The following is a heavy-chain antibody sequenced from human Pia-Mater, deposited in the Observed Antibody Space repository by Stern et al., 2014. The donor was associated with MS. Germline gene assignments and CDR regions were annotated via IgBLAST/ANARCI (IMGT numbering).Heavy chain of an antibody. CDR1: GDSISSSNYY. D-gene: IGHD4-23*01. J-gene: IGHJ4*02. V-gene: IGHV4-39*01. CDR2: IYHTGKS. CDR3: ARSSSSVSVEFFDF. Sequence: QVQLQESGPGLLRPSETLSLTCTVSGDSISSSNYYWGWIRQSTERGLEWIGSIYHTGKSYHNPSLQTRLTISLHTSKHPFSPKLISVTATDTAVYYCARSSSSVSVEFFDFWGQGTLVTVSS.